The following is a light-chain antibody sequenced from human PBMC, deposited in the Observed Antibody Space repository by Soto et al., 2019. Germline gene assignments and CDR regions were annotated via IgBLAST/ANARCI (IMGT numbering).Light chain of an antibody. Sequence: EIVMTQSPATLAVSPGERAALSCRASQSVSSNFAWYQQKPGQAPRLLIYGASSRATGTPARFSGSGSGTAFPLTISSLQSEDFAVYYCQQYNNWPYTFGLGTKLEMK. CDR2: GAS. V-gene: IGKV3-15*01. CDR3: QQYNNWPYT. CDR1: QSVSSN. J-gene: IGKJ2*01.